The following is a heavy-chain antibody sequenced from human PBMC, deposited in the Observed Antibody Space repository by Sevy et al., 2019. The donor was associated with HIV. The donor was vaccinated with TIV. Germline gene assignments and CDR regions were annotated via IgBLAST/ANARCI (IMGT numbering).Heavy chain of an antibody. CDR2: ISSSGRDI. D-gene: IGHD1-26*01. CDR1: GFTFTSYS. Sequence: GGSLRLSCAASGFTFTSYSMNWVRQAPGKGLEWISSISSSGRDIFYAHSVKGRLTTSRDMAKDSLYLQMNSLGVEVTALYYCARDKDTDTVTGGAPRRRNWFAPWGQGTLVTVSS. CDR3: ARDKDTDTVTGGAPRRRNWFAP. V-gene: IGHV3-21*01. J-gene: IGHJ5*02.